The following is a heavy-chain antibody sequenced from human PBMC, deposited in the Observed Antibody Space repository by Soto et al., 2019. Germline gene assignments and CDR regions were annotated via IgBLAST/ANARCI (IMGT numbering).Heavy chain of an antibody. D-gene: IGHD3-22*01. Sequence: QITLKESGPPLVKPTQTLTLTCTFSGFSLSTSGVGVGWIRQPPGKALEWLALIYWDDDKRYSPSLKSRLTETKDTSKNQGVVTMTNMEPVDTAKYYCAHRRVEGWYYYDSSGYYADRWFDPWGQGTQVTVSS. J-gene: IGHJ5*02. CDR3: AHRRVEGWYYYDSSGYYADRWFDP. CDR2: IYWDDDK. V-gene: IGHV2-5*02. CDR1: GFSLSTSGVG.